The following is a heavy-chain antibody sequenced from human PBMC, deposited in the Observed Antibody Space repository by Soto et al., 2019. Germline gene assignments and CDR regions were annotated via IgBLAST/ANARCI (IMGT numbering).Heavy chain of an antibody. V-gene: IGHV3-15*07. CDR3: TTSDIAAQY. Sequence: PGGSLRLSCAVSGLTFSNTWMNWVRQAPGKGLEWVGRIKSKTHGGATDYAAPVGGRFTISRDDSKNTLYLQMNSLKTEDTAIYYCTTSDIAAQYWGQGTLVTVSS. D-gene: IGHD6-6*01. J-gene: IGHJ4*02. CDR1: GLTFSNTW. CDR2: IKSKTHGGAT.